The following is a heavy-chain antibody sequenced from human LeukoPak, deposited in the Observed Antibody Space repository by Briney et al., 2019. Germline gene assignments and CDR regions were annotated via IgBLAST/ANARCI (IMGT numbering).Heavy chain of an antibody. CDR2: INHSGST. D-gene: IGHD4-23*01. CDR3: ATRPTPPYYYYYMDV. CDR1: GGSISSGGYY. J-gene: IGHJ6*03. V-gene: IGHV4-61*08. Sequence: SETLSLTCTVSGGSISSGGYYWNWIRQSPGKGLEWIGEINHSGSTNYNPSLKSRVTISIDTSKNQFSLKLSSVTSADTAVYFCATRPTPPYYYYYMDVWGKGTTVTVSS.